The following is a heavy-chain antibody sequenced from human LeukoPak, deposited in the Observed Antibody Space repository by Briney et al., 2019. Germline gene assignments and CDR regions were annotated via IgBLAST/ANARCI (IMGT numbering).Heavy chain of an antibody. D-gene: IGHD2-2*01. CDR3: ARDCSSTSWVFYYYYYMDV. J-gene: IGHJ6*03. V-gene: IGHV3-20*04. Sequence: GPGGSLRLSCAASGFTFDDYGMSWVRQAPGRGLEWVSGINWNGGSTGYADSVKGRFTISRDNAKNSLYLQMNSLRAEDTALYYCARDCSSTSWVFYYYYYMDVWGKGTTVTVSS. CDR1: GFTFDDYG. CDR2: INWNGGST.